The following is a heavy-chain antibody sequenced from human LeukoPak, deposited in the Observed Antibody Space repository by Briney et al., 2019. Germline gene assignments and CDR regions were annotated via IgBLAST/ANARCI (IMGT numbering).Heavy chain of an antibody. Sequence: GGSLRLSCAASGFTFSSSGMHWVRQAPGKGLEWVAVISYDGSNKYYADSVKGRFTFSRDNSKNTLYLQMNSLRAEDTAVYYCAKEYCSNSVCHSLDYWGQGTLVTVSS. D-gene: IGHD2-8*01. V-gene: IGHV3-30*18. CDR2: ISYDGSNK. CDR1: GFTFSSSG. CDR3: AKEYCSNSVCHSLDY. J-gene: IGHJ4*02.